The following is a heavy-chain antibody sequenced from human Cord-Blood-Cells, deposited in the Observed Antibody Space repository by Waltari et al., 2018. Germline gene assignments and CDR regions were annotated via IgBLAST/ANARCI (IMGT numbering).Heavy chain of an antibody. D-gene: IGHD1-7*01. CDR2: IKQDGSEK. CDR3: ARELELRAFDI. V-gene: IGHV3-7*01. J-gene: IGHJ3*02. CDR1: GCTFSSYW. Sequence: EVQLVESGGGLVQPGGSLRISCAASGCTFSSYWMSWVRQAPGKGLEWVANIKQDGSEKYYVDSVKGRFTISRDNAKNSLYLQMNSLRAEDTAVYYCARELELRAFDIWGQGTMVTVSS.